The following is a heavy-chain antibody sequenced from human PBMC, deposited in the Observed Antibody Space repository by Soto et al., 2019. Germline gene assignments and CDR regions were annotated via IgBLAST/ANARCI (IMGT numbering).Heavy chain of an antibody. CDR1: GFTFSSYA. J-gene: IGHJ5*02. CDR3: AKDLVLIAAAGTLGFDP. Sequence: GGSLRLSCAASGFTFSSYAMSWVRQAPGKGLEWVSAISGSGGSTYYADSVKGRFTISRDNSKNTLYLQMNSLRAEDTAVYYCAKDLVLIAAAGTLGFDPWGQGTLVTVSS. CDR2: ISGSGGST. V-gene: IGHV3-23*01. D-gene: IGHD6-13*01.